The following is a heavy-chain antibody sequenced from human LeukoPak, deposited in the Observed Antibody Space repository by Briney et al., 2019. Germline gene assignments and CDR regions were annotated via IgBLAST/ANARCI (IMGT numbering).Heavy chain of an antibody. CDR2: IYYSGRT. J-gene: IGHJ3*02. CDR3: ARWPPDIVVVPAASFAFDI. V-gene: IGHV4-59*08. D-gene: IGHD2-2*01. Sequence: PSETLSLTCTVSGGSISSYYWSWIRQPPGKGLEWIGYIYYSGRTNYNPSLKSRVTISVDTSKNQFSLKLSSVTAADTAVYYCARWPPDIVVVPAASFAFDIWGQGTMVTVSS. CDR1: GGSISSYY.